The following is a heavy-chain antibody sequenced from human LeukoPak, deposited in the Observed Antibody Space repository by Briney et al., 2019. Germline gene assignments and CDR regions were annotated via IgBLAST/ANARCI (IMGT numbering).Heavy chain of an antibody. D-gene: IGHD2-2*01. CDR2: ISAYNGNT. CDR3: ARDVEYRLLTQRYYGVDV. CDR1: GYTLTSYG. V-gene: IGHV1-18*01. Sequence: GASVKVSCKASGYTLTSYGINWMRQAPGQGLEWMGWISAYNGNTNYAQKLQGRVTMTTDTSTSTAYMELRSLRSDDTAVYYCARDVEYRLLTQRYYGVDVWGQGTTVTVSS. J-gene: IGHJ6*02.